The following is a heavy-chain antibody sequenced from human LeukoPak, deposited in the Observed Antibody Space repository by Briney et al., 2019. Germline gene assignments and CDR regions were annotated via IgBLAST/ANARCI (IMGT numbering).Heavy chain of an antibody. CDR3: ARLIAAANPYGMDV. J-gene: IGHJ6*02. V-gene: IGHV3-48*04. CDR2: ISSSSSTI. D-gene: IGHD6-13*01. Sequence: GGSLRLSCAASGFTFSSYSMNWVRQAPGKGLEWVSYISSSSSTIYYADSVKGRFTISRDNAKNSLYLQMNSLRAEDTAVYYCARLIAAANPYGMDVWGQGTTVTVSS. CDR1: GFTFSSYS.